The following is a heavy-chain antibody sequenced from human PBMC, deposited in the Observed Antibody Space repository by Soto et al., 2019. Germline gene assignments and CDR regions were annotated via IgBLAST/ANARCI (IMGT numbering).Heavy chain of an antibody. CDR2: IQSGGPT. CDR1: GFTVSSKY. CDR3: ARDDVLCDGGRCYDVPLHV. D-gene: IGHD2-15*01. J-gene: IGHJ6*04. Sequence: PGGSLRLSCAASGFTVSSKYMSWVRQAPGKGLEWVSLIQSGGPTYYADSVKGRFTISRDTSENTLHLQMDSLRAEDTAVYYCARDDVLCDGGRCYDVPLHVWGKGTTVTVSS. V-gene: IGHV3-66*01.